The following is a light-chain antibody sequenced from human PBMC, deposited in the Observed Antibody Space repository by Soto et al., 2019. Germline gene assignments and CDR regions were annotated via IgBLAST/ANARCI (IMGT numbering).Light chain of an antibody. CDR2: EVS. V-gene: IGLV2-8*01. CDR3: TTYTGDDFTFI. J-gene: IGLJ1*01. Sequence: QSALTQPPSASGSLGQSVTISCTGTSSDIGTYDYVSWYQQHPGRAPKLIIFEVSKRPSGVPDRFSGSKSGNTASLIVSGLQPDDEAEYHCTTYTGDDFTFIFGTGTNVTVL. CDR1: SSDIGTYDY.